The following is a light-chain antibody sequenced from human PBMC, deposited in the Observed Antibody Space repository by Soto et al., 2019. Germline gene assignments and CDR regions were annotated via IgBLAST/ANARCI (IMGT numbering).Light chain of an antibody. CDR3: QSYDSGLFGLI. V-gene: IGLV2-8*01. J-gene: IGLJ2*01. CDR2: DVN. CDR1: SSDVGAHNY. Sequence: QSVLTQPPSASGSPGQSLTISCTGTSSDVGAHNYVSWYQQNPGKAPKLMLYDVNKRPSGVPDRFSGSKSGNTASLTVSGLQAEDEADYYCQSYDSGLFGLIFGEGTQLTVL.